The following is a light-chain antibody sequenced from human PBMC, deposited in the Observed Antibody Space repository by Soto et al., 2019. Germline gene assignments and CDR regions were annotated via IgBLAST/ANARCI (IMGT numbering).Light chain of an antibody. Sequence: EIVMTQSPATLSVSPGGSATLSCRASQHVSSNFAWYRQKPGQAPTLLIYRASTRATGIPAMFSGSASGTVFTLTISSLQSEDFAVYYCQQYNNWPYTFGQGTKLEIK. V-gene: IGKV3-15*01. CDR1: QHVSSN. CDR3: QQYNNWPYT. CDR2: RAS. J-gene: IGKJ2*01.